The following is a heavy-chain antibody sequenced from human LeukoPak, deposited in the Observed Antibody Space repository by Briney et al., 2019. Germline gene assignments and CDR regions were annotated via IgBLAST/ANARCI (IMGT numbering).Heavy chain of an antibody. Sequence: ASVKVSCKASGYSFTIYTMNWVRQAPGQGLEWMGIINPSGGTSYAQKLQGRITMTRDTSTSTLLMELSSLRSEDTAVYYCAREGVAGTGLDYWGQGTLVTVSS. J-gene: IGHJ4*02. CDR3: AREGVAGTGLDY. CDR2: INPSGGT. V-gene: IGHV1-46*01. CDR1: GYSFTIYT. D-gene: IGHD6-13*01.